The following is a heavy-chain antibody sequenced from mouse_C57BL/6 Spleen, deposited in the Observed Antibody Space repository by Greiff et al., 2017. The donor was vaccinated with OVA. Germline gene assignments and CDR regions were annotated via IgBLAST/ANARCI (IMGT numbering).Heavy chain of an antibody. Sequence: QVQLKQPGAELVRPGTSVKLSCKASGYTFTSYWMHWVKQRPGQGLEWIGVIDPSDSYTNYNQKFKGKATLTVDTSSSTAYMQLSSLTSEDSAVYYCAPITTGFADWGQGTLVTVSA. D-gene: IGHD1-1*01. V-gene: IGHV1-59*01. CDR2: IDPSDSYT. CDR3: APITTGFAD. J-gene: IGHJ3*01. CDR1: GYTFTSYW.